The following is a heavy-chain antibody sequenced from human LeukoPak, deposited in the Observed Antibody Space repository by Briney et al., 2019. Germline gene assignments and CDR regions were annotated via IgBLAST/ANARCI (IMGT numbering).Heavy chain of an antibody. V-gene: IGHV4-39*07. CDR3: ARHYCSSTSCYGDLDYYYYYYMDV. D-gene: IGHD2-2*01. CDR2: IYYSGST. CDR1: GGSISSSSYY. Sequence: SETLSLTCTVSGGSISSSSYYWGWIRQPPGKGLEWIGSIYYSGSTYYNPSLKSRVTISVDTSKNQFSLKLRSVTAADTAVYYCARHYCSSTSCYGDLDYYYYYYMDVWGKGTTVTVSS. J-gene: IGHJ6*03.